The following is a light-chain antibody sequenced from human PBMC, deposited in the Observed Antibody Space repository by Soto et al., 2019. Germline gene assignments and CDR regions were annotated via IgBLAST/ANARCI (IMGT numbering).Light chain of an antibody. CDR2: GAS. J-gene: IGKJ1*01. V-gene: IGKV3-20*01. CDR1: QYINTR. CDR3: QQYGSSPWT. Sequence: IVLTRSPCTVYSFPGDRVTLSFRASQYINTRLAWYQHRPGQAPGLLIYGASSRATGIPDRFSGSGSGTDFTLTISRLGPEDFAVYYCQQYGSSPWTFGQGTKVDIK.